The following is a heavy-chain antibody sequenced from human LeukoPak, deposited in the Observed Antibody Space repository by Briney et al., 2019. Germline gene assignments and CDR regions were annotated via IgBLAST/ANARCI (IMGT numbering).Heavy chain of an antibody. D-gene: IGHD3-3*01. V-gene: IGHV4-4*02. CDR3: AREGGFYRPLDY. Sequence: PSETLSLTCDVSGGSVTSTNWWTCVRQPPGKGLEWIGEAHLDGRTNYNPSLKSLLIMAVDLPETHVSLKLTSVTAAVTAVYYCAREGGFYRPLDYSGQGTLVTVSS. CDR2: AHLDGRT. J-gene: IGHJ4*02. CDR1: GGSVTSTNW.